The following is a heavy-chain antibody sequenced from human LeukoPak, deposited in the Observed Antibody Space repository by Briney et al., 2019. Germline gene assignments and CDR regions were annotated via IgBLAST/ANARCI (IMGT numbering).Heavy chain of an antibody. CDR2: ISYDGSNK. J-gene: IGHJ6*02. V-gene: IGHV3-30*18. CDR1: GLTFSSYG. Sequence: GGSLRLSCAASGLTFSSYGMHWVRQAPGKGLEWVAVISYDGSNKYYADSVKGRFTISRDNSKNTLYLQMNSLRAEDTAVYYCANSDFWSGYYLLPAVYYYYYGMDVWGQGTTVTVSS. D-gene: IGHD3-3*01. CDR3: ANSDFWSGYYLLPAVYYYYYGMDV.